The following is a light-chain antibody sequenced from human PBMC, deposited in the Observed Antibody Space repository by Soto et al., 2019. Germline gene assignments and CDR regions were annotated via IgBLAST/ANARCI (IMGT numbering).Light chain of an antibody. J-gene: IGLJ1*01. CDR1: SSDVGSYNS. CDR2: DVS. Sequence: QSALTQPPSVSGSPGQSVTISCTGTSSDVGSYNSVSWYQQHPGKAPKLMIYDVSKRPSGVPDRFSGSKSGNTASLTISGLQAEDEADYYCCSYVGGYSYVFGIGTKVTVL. V-gene: IGLV2-11*01. CDR3: CSYVGGYSYV.